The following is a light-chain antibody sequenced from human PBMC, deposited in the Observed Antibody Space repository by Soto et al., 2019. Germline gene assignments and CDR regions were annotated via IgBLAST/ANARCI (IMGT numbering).Light chain of an antibody. CDR3: SSYAGGNNVV. V-gene: IGLV2-8*01. Sequence: QSALTQPPSASGSPGQSVTISCTGTSSDVGGYPFVSWYQQYPGQVPKLIIYDVTQRPSGVPDRFSGSKSGNTDSLNVSGLQAEDEADYYCSSYAGGNNVVFGGGTKLTVL. CDR2: DVT. J-gene: IGLJ3*02. CDR1: SSDVGGYPF.